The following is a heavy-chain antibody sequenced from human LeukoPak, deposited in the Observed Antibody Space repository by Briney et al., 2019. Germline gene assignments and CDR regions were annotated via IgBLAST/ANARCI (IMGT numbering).Heavy chain of an antibody. CDR2: IKSNTDGGTT. CDR3: TTDASYSSGWYQSYYFDY. Sequence: GGSLRLSCAASGFTFSNAWMSWVRQAPGKGLEWFGRIKSNTDGGTTDYAAPVKGRFTISRDDSKNTLYLQMNSLKTEDTAVYYCTTDASYSSGWYQSYYFDYWGQGTLVTVSS. V-gene: IGHV3-15*01. D-gene: IGHD6-19*01. CDR1: GFTFSNAW. J-gene: IGHJ4*02.